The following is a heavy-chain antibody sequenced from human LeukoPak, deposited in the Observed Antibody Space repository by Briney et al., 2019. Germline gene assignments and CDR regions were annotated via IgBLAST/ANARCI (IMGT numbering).Heavy chain of an antibody. CDR1: GGTFSSYA. CDR3: ARVPSTTPYCGGDCYSPAADY. Sequence: SVKVSCKASGGTFSSYAISWVRQAPGQGLEWMGGIIPIFGTANYAQKFQGRVTITADESTSTAYMELSSLRSEDTAVYYCARVPSTTPYCGGDCYSPAADYWGQGTLVTVSS. J-gene: IGHJ4*02. CDR2: IIPIFGTA. V-gene: IGHV1-69*13. D-gene: IGHD2-21*02.